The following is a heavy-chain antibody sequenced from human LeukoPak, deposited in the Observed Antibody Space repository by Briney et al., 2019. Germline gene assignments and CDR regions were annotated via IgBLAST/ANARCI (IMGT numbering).Heavy chain of an antibody. CDR3: ARVGIPDYYDSSGYLDY. CDR2: INSDGSST. J-gene: IGHJ4*02. V-gene: IGHV3-74*01. Sequence: GGSLRLSCAASGFTFSSYWMHWVRQAPGKGLVWVSRINSDGSSTSYADSVKGRFTIPRDNAKNSLYLQMNSLRAEDTAVYYCARVGIPDYYDSSGYLDYWGQGTLVTVSS. D-gene: IGHD3-22*01. CDR1: GFTFSSYW.